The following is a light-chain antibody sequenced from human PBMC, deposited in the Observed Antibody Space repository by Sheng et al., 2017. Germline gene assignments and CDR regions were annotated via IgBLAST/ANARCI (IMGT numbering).Light chain of an antibody. J-gene: IGKJ2*03. CDR1: QSVSSY. CDR3: QQYGSSPYS. CDR2: DGS. Sequence: EIVLTQSPATLSLSPGERATLSCRASQSVSSYLAWYQQKPGQAPRLLIYDGSNRATGFPSRFSGSGSGTDFTLTISRLEPEDFAVYYCQQYGSSPYSFGQGTKLEIK. V-gene: IGKV3-20*01.